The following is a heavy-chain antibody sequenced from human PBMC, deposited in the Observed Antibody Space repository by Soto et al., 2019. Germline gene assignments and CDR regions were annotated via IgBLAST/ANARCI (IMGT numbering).Heavy chain of an antibody. J-gene: IGHJ6*02. Sequence: PGDSLRLSCAASGFTFSSYGMHWVRQAPGKGLEWVAVISYDGSNKYYAESVKGRFTNTRDNSKNTLFLQMNSLRVEDTAVYYCAKDCYRIYYYYYYGMDVWGQGT. CDR2: ISYDGSNK. V-gene: IGHV3-30*18. CDR1: GFTFSSYG. D-gene: IGHD2-15*01. CDR3: AKDCYRIYYYYYYGMDV.